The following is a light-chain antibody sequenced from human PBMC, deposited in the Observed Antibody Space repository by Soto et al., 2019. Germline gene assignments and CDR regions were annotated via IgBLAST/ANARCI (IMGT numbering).Light chain of an antibody. CDR2: GAS. Sequence: EIVLTQSPGTLSLSPGERATLSCRASQSVTSSYLAWYQQKPGQAPRLLIYGASSRATGIPDRLSGSGSGTDFTLTISRLEPEDFAVYYCHNYGSSPGTFGQGTKVEIK. V-gene: IGKV3-20*01. CDR3: HNYGSSPGT. J-gene: IGKJ1*01. CDR1: QSVTSSY.